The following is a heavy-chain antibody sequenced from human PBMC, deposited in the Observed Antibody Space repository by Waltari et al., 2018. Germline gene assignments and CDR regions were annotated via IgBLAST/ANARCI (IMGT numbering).Heavy chain of an antibody. CDR3: ARAGVVVTAARFDC. CDR2: IYHSGST. CDR1: GYPISRGGYY. D-gene: IGHD2-21*02. Sequence: QVQLQESGPGLVKPSQTLSLTCTVSGYPISRGGYYWIWIRQHPGKGLEWIGYIYHSGSTFYNPSLESRVTMSVDRSKNQFSLKLKSVTVADTAVYYCARAGVVVTAARFDCWGQGTLVTVSS. J-gene: IGHJ4*02. V-gene: IGHV4-31*03.